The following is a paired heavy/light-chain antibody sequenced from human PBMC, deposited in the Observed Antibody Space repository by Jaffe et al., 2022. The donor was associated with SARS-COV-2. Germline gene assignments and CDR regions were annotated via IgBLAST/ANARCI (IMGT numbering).Light chain of an antibody. J-gene: IGLJ2*01. CDR1: NSNIGRNP. V-gene: IGLV1-44*01. Sequence: QSVVTQAPSASGTPGQRVTISCSGGNSNIGRNPVNWYQQLPGRAPKLLVDTNNQRPSGVPDRFSASKSDTSASLAISGLQSDDEADYYCATWDDSLAGVLFGGGTKLTVL. CDR3: ATWDDSLAGVL. CDR2: TNN.
Heavy chain of an antibody. CDR1: GFVFSDFY. Sequence: QVKLLESGGGLVKPGGSLRLSCAASGFVFSDFYMSWIRQAPGKGLEWVSYLTASGSTMYYAASVKGRFTISRDNAKNTLYLQMNNLRAEDTAIYYCARKPLPPYYYDHSGSNFDSWGQGTLVTVSS. J-gene: IGHJ4*02. V-gene: IGHV3-11*01. D-gene: IGHD3-22*01. CDR2: LTASGSTM. CDR3: ARKPLPPYYYDHSGSNFDS.